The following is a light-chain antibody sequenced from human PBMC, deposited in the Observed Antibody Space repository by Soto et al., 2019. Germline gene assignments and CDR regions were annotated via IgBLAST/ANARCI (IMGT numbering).Light chain of an antibody. J-gene: IGKJ4*01. CDR1: QGDGST. V-gene: IGKV3-15*01. CDR3: QHYLTWPLT. Sequence: ELVLTQSPATLSVSPGERATLSCRASQGDGSTLAWYQQEPGWAPRLLIYDASTRATGIPARFSGAGSGTEFTLTISGLQSDDFAVYYCQHYLTWPLTFGGGTRVEI. CDR2: DAS.